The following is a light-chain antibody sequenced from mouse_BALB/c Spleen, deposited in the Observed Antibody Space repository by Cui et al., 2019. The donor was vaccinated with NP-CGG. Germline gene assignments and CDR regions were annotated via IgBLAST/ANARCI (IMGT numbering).Light chain of an antibody. CDR1: TGAVTTSNY. CDR2: GTN. Sequence: QPVVPQESAPTTSPGETVTLTCRSSTGAVTTSNYANWVQEKPGHLFTGLIGGTNNRAPGVPARFSGSLIGDKAALTITGAQTEDEAIYFCALWYSNHWVFGGGTKLTVL. J-gene: IGLJ1*01. V-gene: IGLV1*01. CDR3: ALWYSNHWV.